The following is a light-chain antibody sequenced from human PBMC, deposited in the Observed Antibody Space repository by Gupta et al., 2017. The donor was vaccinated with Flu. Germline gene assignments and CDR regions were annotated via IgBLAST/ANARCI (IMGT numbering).Light chain of an antibody. Sequence: TATLSACPGESVTRACSASQSVSTTLDWHQPGPGQSLRLLMNGASTSGIPARVRFSGSGTELALTLSILRPQAEAFAVYPCRHNTTWPWTFGQGTKVDI. CDR2: GAS. CDR1: QSVSTT. J-gene: IGKJ1*01. V-gene: IGKV3D-15*01. CDR3: RHNTTWPWT.